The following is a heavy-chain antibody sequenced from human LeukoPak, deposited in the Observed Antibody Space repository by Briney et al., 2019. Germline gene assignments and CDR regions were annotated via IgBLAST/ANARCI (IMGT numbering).Heavy chain of an antibody. CDR3: ANVHYDSSGYYSPFDY. CDR2: IRYDGSNK. V-gene: IGHV3-30*02. Sequence: GGSLRLSCAASGFTFSSYAMSWVRQAPGKGLEWVAFIRYDGSNKYYADSVKGRFTISRDNSKNTLYLQMNSLRAEDTAVYYCANVHYDSSGYYSPFDYWGQGTLVTVSS. J-gene: IGHJ4*02. CDR1: GFTFSSYA. D-gene: IGHD3-22*01.